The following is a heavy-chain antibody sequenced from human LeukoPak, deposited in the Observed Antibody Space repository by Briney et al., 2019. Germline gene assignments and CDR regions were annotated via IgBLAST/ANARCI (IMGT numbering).Heavy chain of an antibody. CDR3: AREGEHEQGYSGYVGYFDY. D-gene: IGHD5-12*01. CDR2: ISAYNGNT. J-gene: IGHJ4*02. CDR1: GYTFTSYG. V-gene: IGHV1-18*01. Sequence: ASVKVSCKASGYTFTSYGISWVRQAPGQGLEWMGWISAYNGNTNYAQKLQGRVTMTTDTSTSTAYMELRSLRSDDTAVYYCAREGEHEQGYSGYVGYFDYWGQGTLVTVSS.